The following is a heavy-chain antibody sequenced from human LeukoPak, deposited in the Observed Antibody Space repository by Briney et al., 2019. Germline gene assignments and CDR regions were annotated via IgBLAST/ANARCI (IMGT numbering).Heavy chain of an antibody. Sequence: GASVKVSCKASGYTFTGYYMHWVRQAPGQGLEWMGWINPNSGGTNYAQKFQGRVTMTRDTSISTAYMELSSLRSEDTAVYYCARRKTRQWLVSLNDAFDIWGQGTMVTVSS. CDR3: ARRKTRQWLVSLNDAFDI. CDR2: INPNSGGT. D-gene: IGHD6-19*01. J-gene: IGHJ3*02. CDR1: GYTFTGYY. V-gene: IGHV1-2*02.